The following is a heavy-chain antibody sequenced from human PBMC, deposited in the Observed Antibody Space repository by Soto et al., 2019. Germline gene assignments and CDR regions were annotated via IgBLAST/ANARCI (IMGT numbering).Heavy chain of an antibody. V-gene: IGHV2-5*02. Sequence: QITLKESGPTVVKPTQTLTLTCSFSGFSLSTTGMGVGWIRQPPGMALEWLALIYWDDDKRYSPSLKNRLTIPMDIPQNQLILTMTPMHPADTATYFCAHSQHYCLGGSCYYYYGMDVWGQGTTVTVSS. D-gene: IGHD2-15*01. CDR1: GFSLSTTGMG. J-gene: IGHJ6*02. CDR2: IYWDDDK. CDR3: AHSQHYCLGGSCYYYYGMDV.